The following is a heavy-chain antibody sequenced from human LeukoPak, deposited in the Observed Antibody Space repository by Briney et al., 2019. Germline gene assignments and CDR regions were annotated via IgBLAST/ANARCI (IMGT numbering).Heavy chain of an antibody. D-gene: IGHD6-25*01. J-gene: IGHJ4*02. V-gene: IGHV3-49*04. Sequence: GGSLRLSCTTSGFTFGDYAMAWVRQAPGRGLEWVAFIRSRSFGATMGYAASVAGRFSISRDDSNFNVYLQMYSLKTEDTAVYFCVRDILRSAGFDSWGQGTLVTVSS. CDR2: IRSRSFGATM. CDR3: VRDILRSAGFDS. CDR1: GFTFGDYA.